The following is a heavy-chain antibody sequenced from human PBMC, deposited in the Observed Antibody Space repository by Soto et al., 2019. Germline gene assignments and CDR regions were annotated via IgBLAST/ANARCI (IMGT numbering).Heavy chain of an antibody. CDR2: INPNSGGT. V-gene: IGHV1-2*02. CDR3: ARSPPTHYYDSSGYSSVGY. J-gene: IGHJ4*02. Sequence: ASVKVSCKASGYTFTGYYMHWVRQAPGQGLEWMGWINPNSGGTNYAQKFQGRVTMTRDTSISTAYMELSRLRSDDTAVYYCARSPPTHYYDSSGYSSVGYWGQGTPVTVSS. CDR1: GYTFTGYY. D-gene: IGHD3-22*01.